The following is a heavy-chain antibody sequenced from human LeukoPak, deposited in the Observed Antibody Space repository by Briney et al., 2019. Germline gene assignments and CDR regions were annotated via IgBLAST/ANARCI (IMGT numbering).Heavy chain of an antibody. V-gene: IGHV3-30*02. Sequence: PGGSVTLLCSASGFTFYSFVVQWVGHAPGKGLEGVAFIRYDGSNKYYADSVKGRFTMSRDNCKDSLYLQLKSLRAEDTDVYYCAEDSGYSSGWYGVFDYWGQGTLATVSS. CDR3: AEDSGYSSGWYGVFDY. CDR2: IRYDGSNK. J-gene: IGHJ4*02. CDR1: GFTFYSFV. D-gene: IGHD6-19*01.